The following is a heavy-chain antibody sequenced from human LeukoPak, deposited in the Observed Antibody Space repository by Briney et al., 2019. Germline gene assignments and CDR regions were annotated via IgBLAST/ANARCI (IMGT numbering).Heavy chain of an antibody. CDR1: GGAFTSYA. CDR2: IIPIFGTA. CDR3: AKAPRRSYYDSRVGAFDI. D-gene: IGHD3-22*01. Sequence: SEKVSFKASGGAFTSYAIGWVRQAPGQGLEWMGGIIPIFGTANYAQKFQGRVTITADESTSTAYMELSSLRSEDTAVYYCAKAPRRSYYDSRVGAFDIWGQGTMVTVSS. V-gene: IGHV1-69*13. J-gene: IGHJ3*02.